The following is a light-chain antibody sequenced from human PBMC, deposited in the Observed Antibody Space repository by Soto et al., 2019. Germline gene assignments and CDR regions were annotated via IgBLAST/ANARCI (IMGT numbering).Light chain of an antibody. CDR2: GTS. Sequence: EIVMTQSPATLSVSPGERATLSCSASQSVSSSYLAWYQQKPGQAPRLLMSGTSSRATGIPDRFSGSGSGTDFTLTIGRLEPEDFAVYYCQQYGTSLTTFGQGTRLEIK. J-gene: IGKJ5*01. CDR1: QSVSSSY. V-gene: IGKV3-20*01. CDR3: QQYGTSLTT.